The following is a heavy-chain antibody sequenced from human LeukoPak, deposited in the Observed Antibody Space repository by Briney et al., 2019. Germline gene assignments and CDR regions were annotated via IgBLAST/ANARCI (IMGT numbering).Heavy chain of an antibody. CDR3: ARDLGTIAVAYYFDY. CDR1: GYTFTSYG. V-gene: IGHV1-18*01. CDR2: ISAYNGNT. D-gene: IGHD6-19*01. Sequence: ASVKVSCKASGYTFTSYGISWVRQAPGQGLEWMGWISAYNGNTNYAQKLQGRVTMTTDTSTSTAYMELRRLRSDDTAVYYCARDLGTIAVAYYFDYWGQGTLVTVSS. J-gene: IGHJ4*02.